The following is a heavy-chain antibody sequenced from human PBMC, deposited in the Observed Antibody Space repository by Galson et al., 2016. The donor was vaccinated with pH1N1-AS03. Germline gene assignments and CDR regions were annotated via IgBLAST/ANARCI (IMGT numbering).Heavy chain of an antibody. J-gene: IGHJ4*02. V-gene: IGHV3-23*01. CDR2: LGSGGDT. CDR3: TQGEGGGPDDD. CDR1: AFPLRNYA. D-gene: IGHD3-16*01. Sequence: SLRLSCAASAFPLRNYALRWVRQAPGKGLEWVSTLGSGGDTHYADSVKGRCTISRDKSKNTMYLQMNSLRAEDTAIYYCTQGEGGGPDDDWGQGTLVTVSS.